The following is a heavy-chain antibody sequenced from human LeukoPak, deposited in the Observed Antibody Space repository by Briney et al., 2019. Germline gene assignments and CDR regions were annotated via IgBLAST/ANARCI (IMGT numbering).Heavy chain of an antibody. CDR1: GFTFSSYS. CDR2: IIGSSDLI. J-gene: IGHJ4*02. V-gene: IGHV3-48*02. Sequence: GGSLRLSCAASGFTFSSYSMNWVRQAPGKGLEWVSFIIGSSDLIYYADSVKGRSTISRDNAKNSLYLHMNSLRDEDTAVYYCARVRGATLSHHYFDYWGQGALVTVSS. D-gene: IGHD1-26*01. CDR3: ARVRGATLSHHYFDY.